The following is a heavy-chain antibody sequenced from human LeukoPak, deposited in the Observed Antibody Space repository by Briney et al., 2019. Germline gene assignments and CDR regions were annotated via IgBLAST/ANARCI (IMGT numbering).Heavy chain of an antibody. Sequence: SGTLSLTCTVSGASISSGTYSWSWIRQPPGEGLEWIGYIYHTGSTYYNPSLKGRVTISVDRSKNQFSLNLNFVTAADTALYYCARGDGSGSGRWFDPWGQGTLITVSS. V-gene: IGHV4-30-2*01. CDR3: ARGDGSGSGRWFDP. CDR2: IYHTGST. J-gene: IGHJ5*02. D-gene: IGHD3-10*01. CDR1: GASISSGTYS.